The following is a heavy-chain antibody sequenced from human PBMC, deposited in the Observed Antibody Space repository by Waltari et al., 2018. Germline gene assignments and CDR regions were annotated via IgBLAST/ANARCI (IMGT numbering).Heavy chain of an antibody. CDR3: ARHGGDYAPYFYYGMDV. J-gene: IGHJ6*02. CDR2: VNSDGSVT. Sequence: EEQLVESGGGLVQPGGSLRLSCAASGFILSSYWMEWVRQAPGKGPVWVACVNSDGSVTSYADSVKGRFTISRDNAKNMLYLQMNSLRPEDTALYYCARHGGDYAPYFYYGMDVWGQGTTVTVSS. D-gene: IGHD4-17*01. CDR1: GFILSSYW. V-gene: IGHV3-74*01.